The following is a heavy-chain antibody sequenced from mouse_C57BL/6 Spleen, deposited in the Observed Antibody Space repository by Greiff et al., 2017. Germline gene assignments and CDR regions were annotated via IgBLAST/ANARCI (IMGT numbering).Heavy chain of an antibody. CDR3: ARGDYYGSSSHFDY. CDR1: GYTFTTYP. J-gene: IGHJ2*01. D-gene: IGHD1-1*01. V-gene: IGHV1-47*01. Sequence: VQLQQSGAELVKPGASVKMSCKASGYTFTTYPIEWMKQNHGKSLEWIGNFHPYNDDTKYNEKFKGKATLTVEKSSITVYLELSRLTSADSAVDYCARGDYYGSSSHFDYWGQGTTLTVSS. CDR2: FHPYNDDT.